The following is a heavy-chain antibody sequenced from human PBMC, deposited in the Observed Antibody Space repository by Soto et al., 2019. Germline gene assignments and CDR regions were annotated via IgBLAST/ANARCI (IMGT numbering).Heavy chain of an antibody. J-gene: IGHJ6*02. CDR3: ARGALWFGELYTGMGV. D-gene: IGHD3-10*01. Sequence: PSETLSLTCTVSGGSLRTYYWSWIRQPPGKGLEWIGYIYPLVDTEYNPSLKSRVTISVDTSTNQFSLKLSSVTAADTAVYYCARGALWFGELYTGMGVWGQGTTVTVSS. V-gene: IGHV4-59*01. CDR2: IYPLVDT. CDR1: GGSLRTYY.